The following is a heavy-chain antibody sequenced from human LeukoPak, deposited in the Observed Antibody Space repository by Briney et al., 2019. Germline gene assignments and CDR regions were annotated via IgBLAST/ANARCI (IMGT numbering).Heavy chain of an antibody. CDR2: FIGSSGTT. Sequence: PGGSLRLSCAASGFTFSSSAMSGVRQAPGQGLEWGSAFIGSSGTTYYGDSVKGRFTISRDNSKTTLYLQMNSLRAEDTALYYCAKEGGYGDLDYWGQGTLVTVSS. CDR3: AKEGGYGDLDY. J-gene: IGHJ4*02. V-gene: IGHV3-23*01. CDR1: GFTFSSSA. D-gene: IGHD4-17*01.